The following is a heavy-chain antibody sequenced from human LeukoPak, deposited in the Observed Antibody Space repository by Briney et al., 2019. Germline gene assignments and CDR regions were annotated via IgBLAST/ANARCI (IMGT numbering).Heavy chain of an antibody. Sequence: ASVKVSCKASGYTFTGYYMHWVRQAPGQGLEWMGWINPNSGGTNYAQKFQGRVTMTRDTSISTAYMELSRLRSDDTAVYYCAREPYDSSGYHFFDLWGRGTLVTVSS. CDR1: GYTFTGYY. V-gene: IGHV1-2*02. D-gene: IGHD3-22*01. CDR3: AREPYDSSGYHFFDL. J-gene: IGHJ2*01. CDR2: INPNSGGT.